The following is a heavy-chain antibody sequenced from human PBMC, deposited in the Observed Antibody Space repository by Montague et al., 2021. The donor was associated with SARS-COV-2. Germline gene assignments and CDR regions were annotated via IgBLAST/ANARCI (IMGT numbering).Heavy chain of an antibody. Sequence: SETLSLTCTVSGGSISGYYWSWIRQAPGKELEWIAYISYRENTNYNPSLKSRVTISLEESKSQFSLKLSSVTAADTAVYFCGRTPGRGGMDVWGQGTTVTVS. V-gene: IGHV4-59*01. J-gene: IGHJ6*02. CDR1: GGSISGYY. D-gene: IGHD3-10*01. CDR2: ISYRENT. CDR3: GRTPGRGGMDV.